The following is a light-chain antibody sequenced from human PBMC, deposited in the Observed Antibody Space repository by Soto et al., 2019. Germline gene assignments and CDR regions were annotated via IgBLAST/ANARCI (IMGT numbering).Light chain of an antibody. J-gene: IGKJ4*01. Sequence: EIVMTQSPATLSVSPGERATLSCRASQSAHNNLAWYQQQPGQAPRLLIYLTSTRATGVPARFSGSGSGTDVTLTICSLQSEDFAFYFWQQYQWLPLTFGGGTKVEIK. CDR2: LTS. V-gene: IGKV3-15*01. CDR3: QQYQWLPLT. CDR1: QSAHNN.